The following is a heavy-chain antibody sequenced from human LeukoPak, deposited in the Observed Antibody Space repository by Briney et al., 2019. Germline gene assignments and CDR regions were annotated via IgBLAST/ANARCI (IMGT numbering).Heavy chain of an antibody. D-gene: IGHD6-6*01. CDR2: ISAYNGDT. CDR1: GYTFTSYG. Sequence: ASVKVSCKASGYTFTSYGTSWVRQAPGQGLEWMGWISAYNGDTNYAQKLQGRVTMTTDTSMSTAYMELRSLRSDDTAVYYCAASIAARPGAFDIWGQGTMVTVSS. CDR3: AASIAARPGAFDI. J-gene: IGHJ3*02. V-gene: IGHV1-18*01.